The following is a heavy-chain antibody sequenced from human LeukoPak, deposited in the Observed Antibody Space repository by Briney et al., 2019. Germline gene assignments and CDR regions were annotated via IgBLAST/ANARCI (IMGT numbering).Heavy chain of an antibody. CDR3: AKKLGMSVAGSPFFFDY. Sequence: GGSLGLSCAASGFTFSSYAMNWVRQAPGRGLEWVSTISGSGSGTYYADSVKGRFTISRGNSKNTLYLQMSSLRADDTAVYYCAKKLGMSVAGSPFFFDYWGQGTLVTVSS. V-gene: IGHV3-23*01. CDR2: ISGSGSGT. J-gene: IGHJ4*02. D-gene: IGHD6-19*01. CDR1: GFTFSSYA.